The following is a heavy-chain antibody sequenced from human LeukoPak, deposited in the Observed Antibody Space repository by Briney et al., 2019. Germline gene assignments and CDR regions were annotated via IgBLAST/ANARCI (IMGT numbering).Heavy chain of an antibody. CDR2: ISSSSSTI. D-gene: IGHD3-22*01. Sequence: GGSLRLSCAASGFTFSSYSMNWVRQAPGKGLEWVSYISSSSSTIYYADSVKGRFTISRDNAKNSLYLQMNSLRAEDTAVYYCAREGYDSSGYYFDYWGQGTLVTVSS. J-gene: IGHJ4*02. CDR3: AREGYDSSGYYFDY. CDR1: GFTFSSYS. V-gene: IGHV3-48*04.